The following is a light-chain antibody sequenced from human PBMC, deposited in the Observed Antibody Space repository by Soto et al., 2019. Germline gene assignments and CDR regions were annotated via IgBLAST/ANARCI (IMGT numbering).Light chain of an antibody. CDR1: QSVSSSS. CDR3: QQYGTSPPMYT. CDR2: GAS. V-gene: IGKV3-20*01. Sequence: EIVLTQSPGTLSLSPGERATLSCRASQSVSSSSLAWYQQKPGQAPRLLIYGASSRATDIPDRFSGSGSGTDFTLTISRLEPEDFAVYYCQQYGTSPPMYTFGQGTELEIK. J-gene: IGKJ2*01.